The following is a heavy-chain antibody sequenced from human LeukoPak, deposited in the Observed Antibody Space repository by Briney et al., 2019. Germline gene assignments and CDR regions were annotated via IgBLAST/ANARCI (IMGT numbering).Heavy chain of an antibody. V-gene: IGHV3-53*01. CDR3: ARAEDYYDSSGYPTYYFDY. D-gene: IGHD3-22*01. CDR2: IYSGGST. Sequence: GGSLILSCAASGFTVSSNYMSWVRQAPGEGLEWVSVIYSGGSTYYAGSVKGRFTISRDNSKNTLYLQMNSLRAEDTAVYYCARAEDYYDSSGYPTYYFDYWGQGTLVTVSS. CDR1: GFTVSSNY. J-gene: IGHJ4*02.